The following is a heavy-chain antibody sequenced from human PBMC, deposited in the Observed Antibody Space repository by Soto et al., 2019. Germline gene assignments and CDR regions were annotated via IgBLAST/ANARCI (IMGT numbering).Heavy chain of an antibody. V-gene: IGHV1-8*01. CDR1: GYTFTSYD. Sequence: GASVKVSCKASGYTFTSYDINVVLRAAGQGLGGMGWMNPNSGNTGYAQKFQGRVTMTRNTSISTPYMELSSLRSEDTAVYYCAREWYYDFWSGYYRYNWFDHWGQGTLVTVSS. J-gene: IGHJ5*02. CDR3: AREWYYDFWSGYYRYNWFDH. CDR2: MNPNSGNT. D-gene: IGHD3-3*01.